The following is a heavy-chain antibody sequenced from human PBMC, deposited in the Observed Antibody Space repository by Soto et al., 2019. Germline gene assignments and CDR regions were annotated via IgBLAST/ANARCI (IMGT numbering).Heavy chain of an antibody. V-gene: IGHV1-46*01. CDR2: INPSGGST. Sequence: ASVKVSCKASGYTFTSYYMHWVRQAPGQGLEWMGIINPSGGSTIYAQKFQGRVTMTEDTSTDTAYMELSSLRSEDTAVYYCARSSSGPPPDAFDIWGQGTMVTVSS. D-gene: IGHD6-19*01. CDR3: ARSSSGPPPDAFDI. CDR1: GYTFTSYY. J-gene: IGHJ3*02.